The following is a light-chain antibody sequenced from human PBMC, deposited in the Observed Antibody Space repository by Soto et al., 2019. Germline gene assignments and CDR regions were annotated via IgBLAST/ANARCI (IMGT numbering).Light chain of an antibody. CDR1: HSLLHSNGYNY. CDR2: LGS. J-gene: IGKJ1*01. Sequence: DIVMTQSPLSLPVTPGEPASISCRSSHSLLHSNGYNYLDWYLQKPGQSPQLLIYLGSHRASGVPERFSGSGSGTYFTLKISRVEAEDVGVYYCMQALQSPWTLGQGTKVEIK. V-gene: IGKV2-28*01. CDR3: MQALQSPWT.